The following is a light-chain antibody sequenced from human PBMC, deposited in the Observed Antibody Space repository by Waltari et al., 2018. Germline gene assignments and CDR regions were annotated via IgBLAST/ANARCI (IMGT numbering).Light chain of an antibody. J-gene: IGKJ5*01. CDR2: AAS. CDR1: QGISNY. V-gene: IGKV1-27*01. Sequence: DIQMTQYPSSLPASVGDRVTIPCRASQGISNYFAWYQQKPGKVPKLLIYAASTLQSGVPSRFSGRGAGTDFTLTISSLQPEDVATYYCQKNNSAAITCGQGTRLEMK. CDR3: QKNNSAAIT.